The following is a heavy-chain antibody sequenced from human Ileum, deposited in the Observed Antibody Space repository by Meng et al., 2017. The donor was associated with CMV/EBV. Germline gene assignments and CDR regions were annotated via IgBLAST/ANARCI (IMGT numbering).Heavy chain of an antibody. D-gene: IGHD2-21*01. V-gene: IGHV4-4*08. Sequence: QVHLQESGPGLVKPSETLSLTCSVSNGSFNIYYWSWLRQSPGKGLEFIAYISSSGDTNYNPPLRSRVAISIDTTKEHFSLRLTSVTAADTAVYYCARAHVIPNGKYMFDYWGQGALVTVSS. J-gene: IGHJ4*02. CDR1: NGSFNIYY. CDR2: ISSSGDT. CDR3: ARAHVIPNGKYMFDY.